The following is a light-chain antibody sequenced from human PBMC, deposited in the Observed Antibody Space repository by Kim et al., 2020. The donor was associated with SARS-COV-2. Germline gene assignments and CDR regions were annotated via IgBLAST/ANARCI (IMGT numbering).Light chain of an antibody. Sequence: SPVERATLSCRASQSVSNSYLAWYQQKPGHAPRLLIYGASSRATSIPDRFSGSGSGTDFTFSISRLEPEDFAVYYCQQYGSSPLTFGGGTKVDIK. V-gene: IGKV3-20*01. J-gene: IGKJ4*01. CDR2: GAS. CDR3: QQYGSSPLT. CDR1: QSVSNSY.